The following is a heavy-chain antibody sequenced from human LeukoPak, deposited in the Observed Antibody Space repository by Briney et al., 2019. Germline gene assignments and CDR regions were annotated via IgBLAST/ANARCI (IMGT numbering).Heavy chain of an antibody. Sequence: SQTLSLTCTVSGGSISSGSYYWSWIRQPAGKGLEWIGRIYTSGSTNYNPSLKSRVTISVDTSKNQFSLKLSSVTAADTAVYYCAKGAYSSGWSAGDWGQGTLVTVSS. CDR2: IYTSGST. J-gene: IGHJ4*02. V-gene: IGHV4-61*02. D-gene: IGHD6-19*01. CDR1: GGSISSGSYY. CDR3: AKGAYSSGWSAGD.